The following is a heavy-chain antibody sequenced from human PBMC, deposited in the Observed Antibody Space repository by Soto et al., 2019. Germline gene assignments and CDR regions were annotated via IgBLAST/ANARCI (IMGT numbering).Heavy chain of an antibody. J-gene: IGHJ4*02. Sequence: QVQLVQSGAEVKKPGSSLKVSCKASGGTFSSYAISWVRQAPGQGLEWMGGIIPIFGTADYAQKFQGRVTIAADESTGTAYLGLSSLRSEDTAVYSGARLGPGVYRSVDCWGQGTLVTVSS. CDR1: GGTFSSYA. V-gene: IGHV1-69*12. CDR3: ARLGPGVYRSVDC. CDR2: IIPIFGTA. D-gene: IGHD1-26*01.